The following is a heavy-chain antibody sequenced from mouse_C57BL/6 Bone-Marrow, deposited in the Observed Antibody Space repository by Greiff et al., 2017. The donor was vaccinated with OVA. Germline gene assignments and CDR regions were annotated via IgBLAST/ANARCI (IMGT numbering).Heavy chain of an antibody. CDR3: ARWFIEAY. CDR2: INPSSGYT. Sequence: VQLQQSGAELARPGASVKMSCKASGYTFTSYTMHWVKQRPGQGLEWIGYINPSSGYTKYNQKFKDKATLTADKSSSTVYMQLSSLTSEDSAVEYGARWFIEAYWGQGTLVTVSA. D-gene: IGHD1-2*01. J-gene: IGHJ3*01. V-gene: IGHV1-4*01. CDR1: GYTFTSYT.